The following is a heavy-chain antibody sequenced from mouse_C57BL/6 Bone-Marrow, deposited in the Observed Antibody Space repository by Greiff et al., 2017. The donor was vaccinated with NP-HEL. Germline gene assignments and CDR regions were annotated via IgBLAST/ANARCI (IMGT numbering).Heavy chain of an antibody. Sequence: QVQLQQPGAELVMPGASVKLSCKASGYTFTSYWMHWVKQRPGQGLEWIGELDPSDSYTNYNQKFKGKSTLTVDKSSSTAYMQLSSLTSEDSAVYYCARGTLTGTFAYWGQGTLVTVSA. CDR2: LDPSDSYT. D-gene: IGHD4-1*01. J-gene: IGHJ3*01. CDR3: ARGTLTGTFAY. V-gene: IGHV1-69*01. CDR1: GYTFTSYW.